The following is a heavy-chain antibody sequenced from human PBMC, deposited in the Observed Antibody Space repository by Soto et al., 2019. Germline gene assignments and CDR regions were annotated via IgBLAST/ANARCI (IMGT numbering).Heavy chain of an antibody. Sequence: SETLSLTCTVSGGSISSGGYYWSWIRQHPGEGLEWIGYIYYSGNTYHNPSLESRVTISVDTSKNQFSLKLSSVTAADTAVYYCARGDTWFDPWGQGTLVTVSS. D-gene: IGHD5-18*01. J-gene: IGHJ5*02. CDR3: ARGDTWFDP. V-gene: IGHV4-31*03. CDR2: IYYSGNT. CDR1: GGSISSGGYY.